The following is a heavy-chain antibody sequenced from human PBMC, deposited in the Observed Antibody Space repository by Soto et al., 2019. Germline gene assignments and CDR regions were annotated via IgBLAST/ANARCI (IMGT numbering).Heavy chain of an antibody. CDR3: ARGGVARMIVVVITKDWFDP. D-gene: IGHD3-22*01. V-gene: IGHV4-39*01. CDR2: IYYSGST. J-gene: IGHJ5*02. CDR1: GGSISSSSYY. Sequence: KTSETLSLTCTVSGGSISSSSYYWGWIRQPPGKGLEWIGSIYYSGSTYYNPSLKSRVTISVDTSKNQFSLKLSSVTAADTAVYYCARGGVARMIVVVITKDWFDPWGQGTLVTVSS.